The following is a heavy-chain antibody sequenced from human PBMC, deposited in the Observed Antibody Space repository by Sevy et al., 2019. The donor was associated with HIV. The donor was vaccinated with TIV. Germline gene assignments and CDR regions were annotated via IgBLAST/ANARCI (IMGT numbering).Heavy chain of an antibody. D-gene: IGHD6-13*01. CDR3: ARDRVAAAGTNYYGMDV. CDR1: GGSFSGYY. V-gene: IGHV4-34*01. J-gene: IGHJ6*02. CDR2: INHSGST. Sequence: SETLSLTCAVYGGSFSGYYWSWIRQPPGKGLEWIGEINHSGSTNYNPSLKSRVTISVDTSKNQFSLKLSSVTAADTAVYYCARDRVAAAGTNYYGMDVWGQGTTVTVSS.